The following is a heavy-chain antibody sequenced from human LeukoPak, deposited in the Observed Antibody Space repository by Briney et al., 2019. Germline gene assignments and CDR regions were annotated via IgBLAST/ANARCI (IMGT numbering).Heavy chain of an antibody. V-gene: IGHV5-10-1*01. D-gene: IGHD6-13*01. CDR3: ARNAGAAAGNDY. Sequence: GESLKISCKGSGYSFTSYWISWVRQLPGKGLEWMGRIDPSDSYTNYSPSFQGHVTISADKSISTAYLQWSSLKASDGAMYYCARNAGAAAGNDYWGQGTLVTVSS. CDR2: IDPSDSYT. J-gene: IGHJ4*02. CDR1: GYSFTSYW.